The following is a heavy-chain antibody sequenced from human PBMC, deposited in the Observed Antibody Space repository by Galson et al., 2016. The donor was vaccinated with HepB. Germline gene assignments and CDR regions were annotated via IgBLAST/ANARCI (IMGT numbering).Heavy chain of an antibody. CDR2: ISIRSDST. CDR1: GFTFNNYA. J-gene: IGHJ3*01. CDR3: AKDIRSSVTGWGKLDAFDV. D-gene: IGHD3-16*01. V-gene: IGHV3-23*01. Sequence: SLRLSCAASGFTFNNYALNWVHQAPGKGLEWVSAISIRSDSTFYAASVKGRFMIFRDNSKNTVYLQMNTLRVDDTATYYCAKDIRSSVTGWGKLDAFDVWGQGTMVTVSS.